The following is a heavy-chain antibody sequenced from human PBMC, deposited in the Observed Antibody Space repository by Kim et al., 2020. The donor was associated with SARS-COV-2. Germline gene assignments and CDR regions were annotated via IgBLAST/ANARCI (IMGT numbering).Heavy chain of an antibody. CDR3: ARDPHAAAPFDY. J-gene: IGHJ4*02. CDR1: GGSISSSSYY. V-gene: IGHV4-39*07. D-gene: IGHD6-13*01. CDR2: IYYSGST. Sequence: SETLSLTCTVSGGSISSSSYYWGWIRQPPGKGLEWIGSIYYSGSTYYNPSLKSRVTISVDTSKNQFSLKLSSVTAADTAVYYCARDPHAAAPFDYWGQGT.